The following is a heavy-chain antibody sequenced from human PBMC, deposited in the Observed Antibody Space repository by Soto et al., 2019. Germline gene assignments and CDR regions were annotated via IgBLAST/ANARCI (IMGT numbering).Heavy chain of an antibody. D-gene: IGHD2-21*02. CDR2: IIPIFGTA. CDR1: GGTFSSYA. Sequence: GASVKVSCKASGGTFSSYAISWVRQAPGQGLEWMGGIIPIFGTANYAQKFQGRVTITADESTSTAYMELSSLRSEDTAVYYCARGFGDWYYYYGMDVWGQGTTVTVSS. V-gene: IGHV1-69*13. CDR3: ARGFGDWYYYYGMDV. J-gene: IGHJ6*02.